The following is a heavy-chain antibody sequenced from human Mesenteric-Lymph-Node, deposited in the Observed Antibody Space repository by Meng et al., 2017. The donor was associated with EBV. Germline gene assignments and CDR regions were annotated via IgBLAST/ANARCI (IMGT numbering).Heavy chain of an antibody. CDR2: IHHTGFT. V-gene: IGHV4-4*02. J-gene: IGHJ4*02. Sequence: QVHLQGSGPGLVNPSGTPSLTCAVAGGSISSANWWTWVRQSPERGLEWIGEIHHTGFTSYNPSLKSRAALAVDKSKNQFSLSLSSVTAADTAVYYCAIGTSSYGPFDNWGQGTLVTVSS. D-gene: IGHD3-10*01. CDR1: GGSISSANW. CDR3: AIGTSSYGPFDN.